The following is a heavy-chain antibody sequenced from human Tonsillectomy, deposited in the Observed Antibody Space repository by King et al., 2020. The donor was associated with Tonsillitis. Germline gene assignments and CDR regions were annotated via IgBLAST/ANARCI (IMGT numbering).Heavy chain of an antibody. J-gene: IGHJ2*01. D-gene: IGHD7-27*01. CDR2: VYFTGST. V-gene: IGHV4-4*07. CDR1: GGSITGYF. CDR3: ARDPTGEATMWYFDL. Sequence: QLQESGPGLVKPSETLSLTCTVSGGSITGYFWSWIRQPAGKGLEWIGRVYFTGSTTYTPSLKSRVTMSVDTSKNQLSLNLNSVTAADTAVYYCARDPTGEATMWYFDLWGRGTLVTVSS.